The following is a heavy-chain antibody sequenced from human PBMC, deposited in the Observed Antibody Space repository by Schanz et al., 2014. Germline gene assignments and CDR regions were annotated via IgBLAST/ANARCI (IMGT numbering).Heavy chain of an antibody. D-gene: IGHD2-15*01. CDR3: AKGMGYCSGGTCYDYYYYGLDV. CDR1: GFTFSSYS. V-gene: IGHV3-21*04. J-gene: IGHJ6*02. Sequence: EVQLVESGGGLVKPGGSLRLSCAASGFTFSSYSMNWVRQAPGKGLEWVSSISSSSSYIYYADSVKGRFTISRDNSENTLYLQMNSLSADDTAVFYCAKGMGYCSGGTCYDYYYYGLDVWGQGTTXTVSS. CDR2: ISSSSSYI.